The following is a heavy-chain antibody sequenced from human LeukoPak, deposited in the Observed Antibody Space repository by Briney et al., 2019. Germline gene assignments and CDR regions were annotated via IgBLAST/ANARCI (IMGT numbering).Heavy chain of an antibody. V-gene: IGHV1-69*04. J-gene: IGHJ5*02. Sequence: SVKVSCKASGGTFSSYTISWVRQAPGQGLEWMGRIIPILGIANYAQKFQGRVTITADKSTSTAYMELSSLRSEDTAVYYCARDCGSTSCYPGFDPWGQGTLVTVSS. CDR2: IIPILGIA. D-gene: IGHD2-2*01. CDR1: GGTFSSYT. CDR3: ARDCGSTSCYPGFDP.